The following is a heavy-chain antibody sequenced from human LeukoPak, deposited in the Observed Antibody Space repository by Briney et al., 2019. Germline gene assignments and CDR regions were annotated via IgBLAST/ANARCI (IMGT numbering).Heavy chain of an antibody. V-gene: IGHV1-2*06. CDR2: INPNSGGT. D-gene: IGHD1-26*01. Sequence: ASVKVSCKASGYTFTGYFMHWVRQAPGQGLEWIGRINPNSGGTNYAQNFQGRVTMTRDTSISTAYMDLSRLTSDDTAVYYCARHLSSTSNWELDYWGQGTLVTVSS. J-gene: IGHJ4*02. CDR1: GYTFTGYF. CDR3: ARHLSSTSNWELDY.